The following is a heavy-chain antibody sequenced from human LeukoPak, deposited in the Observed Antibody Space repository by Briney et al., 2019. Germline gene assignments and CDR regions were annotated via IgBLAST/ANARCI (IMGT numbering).Heavy chain of an antibody. CDR1: GYTLTELS. D-gene: IGHD6-13*01. V-gene: IGHV1-24*01. J-gene: IGHJ4*02. Sequence: VSVKVPCKVSGYTLTELSMHWVRQAPGKGLEWMGGFDPEDGETIYAQKFQGRVTMTEDTSTDTAYMELSSLRSEDTAVYYCASSAAGIYYFDYWGQGTLVTVSS. CDR2: FDPEDGET. CDR3: ASSAAGIYYFDY.